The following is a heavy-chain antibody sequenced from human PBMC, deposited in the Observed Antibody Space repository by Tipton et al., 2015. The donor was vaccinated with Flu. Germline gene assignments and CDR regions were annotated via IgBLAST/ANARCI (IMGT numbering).Heavy chain of an antibody. CDR2: VNWNSVYT. D-gene: IGHD2-21*01. CDR3: AKGWITTYPLGGDDV. V-gene: IGHV3-9*01. CDR1: GFPLGNYA. J-gene: IGHJ3*01. Sequence: QLVQSGGGLIQRGGSLRLTCEAAGFPLGNYAMHWVRQTPGKDLEWVSGVNWNSVYTAYADSVKRRFTIPRDNAKNSLYLQMNSLRDEDTALYHCAKGWITTYPLGGDDVWGQGTMVTVSS.